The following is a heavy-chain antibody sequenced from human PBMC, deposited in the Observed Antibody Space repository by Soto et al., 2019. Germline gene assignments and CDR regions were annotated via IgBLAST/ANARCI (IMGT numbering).Heavy chain of an antibody. J-gene: IGHJ4*02. CDR1: GFTFSDYY. D-gene: IGHD6-13*01. CDR3: TRDRAAAGPLDS. Sequence: GGSLRLSCAASGFTFSDYYMSWIRKAPGKGLEWVSYISSSGSTIYYADSVKGRFTISRDNAKNSLYLQMNSLRAEDTAVYYCTRDRAAAGPLDSWGQGTLVTVSS. CDR2: ISSSGSTI. V-gene: IGHV3-11*01.